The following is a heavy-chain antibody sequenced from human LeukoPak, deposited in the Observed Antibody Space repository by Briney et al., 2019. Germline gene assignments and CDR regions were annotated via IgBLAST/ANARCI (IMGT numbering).Heavy chain of an antibody. CDR1: GFTFSSYA. V-gene: IGHV3-23*01. Sequence: GGSLRLSCAASGFTFSSYAMSWVRQAPGKGLEWVSAISGSGGSTYYADSVKGRFTISRDNSKNTLYLQMNSLRAEDTAVYYCAKDRARYCSSTSCLGFDYWGQGTLVTVSS. CDR2: ISGSGGST. J-gene: IGHJ4*02. CDR3: AKDRARYCSSTSCLGFDY. D-gene: IGHD2-2*01.